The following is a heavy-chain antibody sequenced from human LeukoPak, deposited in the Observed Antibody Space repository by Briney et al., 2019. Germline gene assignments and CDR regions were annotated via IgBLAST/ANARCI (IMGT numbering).Heavy chain of an antibody. CDR2: ISAYNGNT. CDR3: ARALYSYGYSGY. CDR1: GYTFTSYG. Sequence: ASVKVSCKASGYTFTSYGISWVRQAPGQGLEGMGWISAYNGNTNYAQKLHGRVTMTTDTSTSTAYMELRSLRSDNTAVYYCARALYSYGYSGYWGQGTLVTVSS. J-gene: IGHJ4*02. V-gene: IGHV1-18*01. D-gene: IGHD5-18*01.